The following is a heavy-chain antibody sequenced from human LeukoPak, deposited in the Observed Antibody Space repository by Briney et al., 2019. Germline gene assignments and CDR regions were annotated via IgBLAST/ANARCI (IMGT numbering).Heavy chain of an antibody. V-gene: IGHV4-4*07. CDR2: IYTSGST. CDR3: ARDRGPYSSGWYWFDP. D-gene: IGHD6-19*01. CDR1: GGSISSYY. J-gene: IGHJ5*02. Sequence: PSETLSLTCTVSGGSISSYYWSWIRQPAGKGLEWIGRIYTSGSTDYNPSLKSRVTISVDKSKNQFSLKLSSVTAADTAVYYCARDRGPYSSGWYWFDPWGQGTLVTVSS.